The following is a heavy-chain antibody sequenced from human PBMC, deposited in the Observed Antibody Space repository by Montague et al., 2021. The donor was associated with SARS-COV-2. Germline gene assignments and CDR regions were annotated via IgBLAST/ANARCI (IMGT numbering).Heavy chain of an antibody. V-gene: IGHV4-34*01. D-gene: IGHD3-10*01. Sequence: NKKPSLKSRVTISVDTSKNQFSLKLSSVTAADTAVYYCARGLRQRLLWFGINNWFDPWGQGTLVTVSS. CDR3: ARGLRQRLLWFGINNWFDP. J-gene: IGHJ5*02.